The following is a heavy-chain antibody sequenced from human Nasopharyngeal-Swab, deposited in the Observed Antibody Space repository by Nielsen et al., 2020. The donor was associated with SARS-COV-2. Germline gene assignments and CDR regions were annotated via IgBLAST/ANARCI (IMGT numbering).Heavy chain of an antibody. V-gene: IGHV3-23*01. Sequence: GSLRLSCAASGFTFNTYAISWVRQAPGKGLEWVSVISGSDYSTKYADSVKGRFTISRENAKNSLYLQMNSLRAGDTAVYYCARAHYGGTYYYYYGMDVWGQGTTVTVSS. D-gene: IGHD4-23*01. J-gene: IGHJ6*02. CDR1: GFTFNTYA. CDR2: ISGSDYST. CDR3: ARAHYGGTYYYYYGMDV.